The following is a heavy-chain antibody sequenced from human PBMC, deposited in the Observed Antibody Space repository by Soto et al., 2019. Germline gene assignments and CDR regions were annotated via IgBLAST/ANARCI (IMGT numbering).Heavy chain of an antibody. CDR2: VCTGGAT. V-gene: IGHV3-53*01. Sequence: GGSLRLSCVGSGFDVTTNCMRWVRQSPGKGLECVSIVCTGGATHYADSVKGRFTISRDSSKNTVHLQMNNVRAEDTAVYYCVRDKRTISGIFPGYWGQGTQVTVSS. D-gene: IGHD1-1*01. J-gene: IGHJ4*02. CDR1: GFDVTTNC. CDR3: VRDKRTISGIFPGY.